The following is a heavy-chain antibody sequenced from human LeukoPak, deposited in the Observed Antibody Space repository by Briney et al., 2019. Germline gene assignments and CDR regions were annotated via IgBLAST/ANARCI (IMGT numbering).Heavy chain of an antibody. D-gene: IGHD6-19*01. CDR1: GFTFSSYE. Sequence: GGSLRLSCAASGFTFSSYEMNWVRQAPGKGLEWVSYISSSGSTIYYADSVKGRFTISRDNAENSLYLQMNSLRAEDTAVYYCAREGSGWYVGGNWFDPRGQGTLVTVSS. J-gene: IGHJ5*02. V-gene: IGHV3-48*03. CDR2: ISSSGSTI. CDR3: AREGSGWYVGGNWFDP.